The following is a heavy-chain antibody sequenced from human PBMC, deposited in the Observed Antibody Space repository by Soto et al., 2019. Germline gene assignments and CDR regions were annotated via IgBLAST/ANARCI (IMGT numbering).Heavy chain of an antibody. D-gene: IGHD3-3*01. CDR3: ARGGTVTMYYDFWSGSLVPNWFDP. J-gene: IGHJ5*02. Sequence: SETLSLTCAVYGGSFSGYYWSWIRQPPGKGLEWIGEINHSGSTNYNPSLKSRVTISVDTSKNQFSLKLSSATAADTAVYYCARGGTVTMYYDFWSGSLVPNWFDPWGQGTLVTVSS. CDR2: INHSGST. V-gene: IGHV4-34*01. CDR1: GGSFSGYY.